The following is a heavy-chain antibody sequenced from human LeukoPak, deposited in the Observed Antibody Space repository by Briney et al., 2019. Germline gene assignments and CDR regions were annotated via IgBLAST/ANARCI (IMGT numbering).Heavy chain of an antibody. CDR2: IYHSGTT. D-gene: IGHD1-26*01. J-gene: IGHJ5*02. V-gene: IGHV4-38-2*02. CDR1: GSSISSGYY. CDR3: ARHEYSGSYYGLSWFDP. Sequence: SETLSLTCTVSGSSISSGYYWGWIRQPPGKGLEWIGSIYHSGTTYYNPSLKSRATISLDTSNNKLSLNLASLTAADTAVYYCARHEYSGSYYGLSWFDPWGQGTLVTVSS.